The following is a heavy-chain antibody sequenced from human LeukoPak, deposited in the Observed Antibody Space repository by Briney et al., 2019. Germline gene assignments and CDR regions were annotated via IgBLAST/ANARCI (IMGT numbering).Heavy chain of an antibody. J-gene: IGHJ6*02. CDR1: GFTFSSYS. V-gene: IGHV3-48*02. CDR3: ARGAYYGSHKYYYYGMDV. D-gene: IGHD3-10*01. CDR2: ISSSSSTI. Sequence: PGGSLRLSCAASGFTFSSYSMNWVRQAPGKGLEWVSYISSSSSTIYYADSVKGRFTISGDNAKNSLYLQMNSLRDEDTAVYYCARGAYYGSHKYYYYGMDVWGQGTTVTVSS.